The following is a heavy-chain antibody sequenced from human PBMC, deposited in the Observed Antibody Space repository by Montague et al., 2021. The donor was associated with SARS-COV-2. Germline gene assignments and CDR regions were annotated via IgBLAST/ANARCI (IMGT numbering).Heavy chain of an antibody. J-gene: IGHJ4*02. Sequence: SETLSLTCTVALHSIIDYSSRRMRQPTGKVLEWIEHICNIGPTDYNPSLRSRVTISMDTSRNQFSLKLKSVTTADTAIYYCATDDEPDRPADFDYWGRGILVTVSS. D-gene: IGHD1-14*01. V-gene: IGHV4-59*13. CDR2: ICNIGPT. CDR3: ATDDEPDRPADFDY. CDR1: LHSIIDYS.